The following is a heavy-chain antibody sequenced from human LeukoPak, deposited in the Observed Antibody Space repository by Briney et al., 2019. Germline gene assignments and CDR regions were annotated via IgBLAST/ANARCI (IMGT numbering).Heavy chain of an antibody. Sequence: ASVKASCKASGYTFTSYGISWVRQAPGQGLEWMGWISAYNGNTNYAQKLQGRVTMTTDTSTSTAYMELRSLRSDDTAVYYCARGPDYGDSRGYFDYWGQGTLVTVSS. V-gene: IGHV1-18*01. D-gene: IGHD4-17*01. CDR3: ARGPDYGDSRGYFDY. J-gene: IGHJ4*02. CDR2: ISAYNGNT. CDR1: GYTFTSYG.